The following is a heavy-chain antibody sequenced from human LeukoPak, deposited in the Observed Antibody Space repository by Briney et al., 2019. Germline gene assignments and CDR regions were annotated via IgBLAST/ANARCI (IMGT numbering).Heavy chain of an antibody. D-gene: IGHD2-15*01. CDR2: ISGSGGST. Sequence: PGGSLRLSYAASGFTFSSYAMSWVRQAPGKGLEWVSAISGSGGSTYHADSVKGRFTISRDNSKNTLYLQMNSLRAEDTAVYYCAKDSGVVVAATYFDYWGQGTLVTVSS. CDR3: AKDSGVVVAATYFDY. V-gene: IGHV3-23*01. CDR1: GFTFSSYA. J-gene: IGHJ4*02.